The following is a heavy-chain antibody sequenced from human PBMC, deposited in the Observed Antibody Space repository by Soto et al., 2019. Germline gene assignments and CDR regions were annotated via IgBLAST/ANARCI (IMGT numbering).Heavy chain of an antibody. CDR1: GYTFTSYY. Sequence: QVQLVQSGAEVKKPGASVKVSCKASGYTFTSYYMHWVRQAPGQGLEWMGIINPSGGSTSYAQKFQGRVTMTRDTSTSIVYMELSSLRSEDTAVYYCARGAYYYDSSGYYSGAFDIWGQGTMVTVSS. CDR3: ARGAYYYDSSGYYSGAFDI. V-gene: IGHV1-46*01. J-gene: IGHJ3*02. D-gene: IGHD3-22*01. CDR2: INPSGGST.